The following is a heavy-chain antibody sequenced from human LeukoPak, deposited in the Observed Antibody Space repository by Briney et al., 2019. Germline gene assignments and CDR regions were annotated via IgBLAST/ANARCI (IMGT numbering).Heavy chain of an antibody. CDR2: IIPIFGTA. Sequence: SVKVSCKASGGTFSSYAISWVRQAPGQGLEWMGGIIPIFGTANYAQKFQGRVTITTDESTSTAYMELSSLRSEDTAVYYCARDPYSSSWYRAFDIWGQGTMVTVSS. D-gene: IGHD6-13*01. CDR3: ARDPYSSSWYRAFDI. V-gene: IGHV1-69*05. CDR1: GGTFSSYA. J-gene: IGHJ3*02.